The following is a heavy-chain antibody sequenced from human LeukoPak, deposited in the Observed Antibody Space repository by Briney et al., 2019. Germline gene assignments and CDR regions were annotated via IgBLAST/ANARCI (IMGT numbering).Heavy chain of an antibody. CDR2: ISYDGSNK. Sequence: PGGSLRLFCAASGFTFSSYGMLWVRQAPGKGLEGVAVISYDGSNKYYADSVKGRFTISRDNSKNTLYLQMNSLRAEDTAVYYCAKSWSIAAAGTLVLGYWGQGTLVTVSS. V-gene: IGHV3-30*18. D-gene: IGHD6-13*01. CDR1: GFTFSSYG. CDR3: AKSWSIAAAGTLVLGY. J-gene: IGHJ4*02.